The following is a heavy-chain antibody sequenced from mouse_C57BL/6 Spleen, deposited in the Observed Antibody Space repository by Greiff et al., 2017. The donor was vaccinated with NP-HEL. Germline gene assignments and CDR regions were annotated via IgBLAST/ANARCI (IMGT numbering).Heavy chain of an antibody. CDR2: IDPSDSYT. CDR1: GYTFTSYW. CDR3: ARRQLSYAMDY. V-gene: IGHV1-69*01. D-gene: IGHD6-1*01. J-gene: IGHJ4*01. Sequence: QVQLKQPGAELVMPGASVKLSCKASGYTFTSYWMHWVKQRPGQGLEWIGEIDPSDSYTNYNQKFKGKSTLTVDKSSSTAYMQLSSLTSEDSAVYYCARRQLSYAMDYWGQGTSVTVSS.